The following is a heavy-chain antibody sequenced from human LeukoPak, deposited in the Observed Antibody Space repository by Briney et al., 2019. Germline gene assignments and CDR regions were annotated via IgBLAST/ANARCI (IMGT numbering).Heavy chain of an antibody. CDR3: ARLPRDIVVVVAEHYYYYGMDV. CDR1: GYTFSTYL. J-gene: IGHJ6*02. CDR2: IDPTGGST. Sequence: ASVKVSCKASGYTFSTYLMHWVRQAPGQGLEWMGIIDPTGGSTNYAQKFQGRVTMTRDTSTSTVYMELSSLRSEDTAVYYCARLPRDIVVVVAEHYYYYGMDVWGQGTAVTVSS. D-gene: IGHD2-15*01. V-gene: IGHV1-46*01.